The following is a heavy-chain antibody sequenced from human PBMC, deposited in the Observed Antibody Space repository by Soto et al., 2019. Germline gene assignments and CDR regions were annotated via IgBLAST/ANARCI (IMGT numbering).Heavy chain of an antibody. CDR3: AREGVQHGAGSCYYYGMDV. J-gene: IGHJ6*02. CDR1: GFTFSSYS. CDR2: IINSSSYK. Sequence: GGTLRLSCAASGFTFSSYSMNWVRQAPGKGLEWVSSIINSSSYKHSADSVKSRFTISRDNAKNSLYLQIKSLRAEETAVYYCAREGVQHGAGSCYYYGMDVWGQGTTVPVSS. D-gene: IGHD1-26*01. V-gene: IGHV3-21*01.